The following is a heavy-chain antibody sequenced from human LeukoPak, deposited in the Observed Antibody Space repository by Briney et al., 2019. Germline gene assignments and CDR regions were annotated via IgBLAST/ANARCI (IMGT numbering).Heavy chain of an antibody. CDR1: GGSFSGHY. J-gene: IGHJ4*02. CDR3: ARVSYSSGWYVRNYFDY. V-gene: IGHV4-34*01. D-gene: IGHD6-19*01. CDR2: INHSGST. Sequence: KPSETLSLTCAVYGGSFSGHYWTWIRQPPGKGLEWIGEINHSGSTNYNPSLKSRVTISVDTSKNQFSLKVSSVTAADTAVYYCARVSYSSGWYVRNYFDYWGQGTLVTVSS.